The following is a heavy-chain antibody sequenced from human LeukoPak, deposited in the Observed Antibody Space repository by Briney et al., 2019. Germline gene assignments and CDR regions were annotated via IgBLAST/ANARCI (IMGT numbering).Heavy chain of an antibody. Sequence: ASVKISCKASGYTFTDYSIHWVRQAPGQGLEWMGMINPSGGTTTYAQKFQGRLSVTRDTSTSTVYMELRSLRSEDTAVYYCARPGGHYASPTIPFDFWGQGTLVTVSS. J-gene: IGHJ4*02. CDR2: INPSGGTT. V-gene: IGHV1-46*01. CDR3: ARPGGHYASPTIPFDF. CDR1: GYTFTDYS. D-gene: IGHD4-17*01.